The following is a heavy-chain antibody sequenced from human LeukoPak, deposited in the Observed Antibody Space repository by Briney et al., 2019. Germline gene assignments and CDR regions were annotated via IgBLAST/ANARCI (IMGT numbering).Heavy chain of an antibody. Sequence: SETLSLTCTVSGGSINSYHWSWIRQPPGKGLEWFGYIYYSGSTSYNPSLKSRVTISVDTSKNQFSLKLSSVIAADTAVYYCARRQSSWYFDYWGQGTLVTVSS. CDR1: GGSINSYH. CDR3: ARRQSSWYFDY. J-gene: IGHJ4*02. CDR2: IYYSGST. V-gene: IGHV4-59*08. D-gene: IGHD6-13*01.